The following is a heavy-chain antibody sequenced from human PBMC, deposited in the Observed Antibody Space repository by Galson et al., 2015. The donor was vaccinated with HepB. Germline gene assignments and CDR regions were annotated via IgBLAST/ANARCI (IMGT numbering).Heavy chain of an antibody. CDR1: GFTFSMYA. Sequence: PRLSCATSGFTFSMYAMSWVRLTPGKGLEWVSHISGSGITTYYADSVKGRFTTSRDNAKNTVYLQMTNLRVEDTAIYFCARGPFLLPTEYFDYWGQGTQVTVAS. J-gene: IGHJ4*02. CDR2: ISGSGITT. V-gene: IGHV3-23*01. CDR3: ARGPFLLPTEYFDY. D-gene: IGHD2/OR15-2a*01.